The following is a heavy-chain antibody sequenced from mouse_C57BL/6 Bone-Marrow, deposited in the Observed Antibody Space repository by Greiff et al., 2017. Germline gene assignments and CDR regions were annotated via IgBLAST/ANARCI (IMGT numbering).Heavy chain of an antibody. V-gene: IGHV2-2*01. CDR2: IWSGGST. J-gene: IGHJ3*01. CDR1: GFSLTSYG. CDR3: ASYGNYAWFAY. Sequence: QVQLQQSGPGLVQPSQSLSITCTVSGFSLTSYGVHWVRQSPGQGLEWLGVIWSGGSTDYNAAFISRLSTSKDNSKSQVFFKMNSLQADDTAIYYCASYGNYAWFAYWGQGTLVTVSA. D-gene: IGHD2-1*01.